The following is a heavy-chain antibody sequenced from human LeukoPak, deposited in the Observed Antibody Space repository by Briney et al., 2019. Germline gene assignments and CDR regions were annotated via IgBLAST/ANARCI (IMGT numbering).Heavy chain of an antibody. V-gene: IGHV4-59*08. J-gene: IGHJ6*02. CDR3: ARQWTTVTTKVGYDYGMDV. CDR2: IYYSGST. D-gene: IGHD4-4*01. Sequence: SETLSLTCTVSGGSISSYYWSWIRQPPGKGLEWIGYIYYSGSTNYNPSLQSRVTISVDTSKNQFSLKLSSVTAADTAVFYCARQWTTVTTKVGYDYGMDVWGQGTTVTVSS. CDR1: GGSISSYY.